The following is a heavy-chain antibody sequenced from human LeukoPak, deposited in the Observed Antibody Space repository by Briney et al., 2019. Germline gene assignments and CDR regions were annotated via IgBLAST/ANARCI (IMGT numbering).Heavy chain of an antibody. V-gene: IGHV4-59*08. J-gene: IGHJ3*02. CDR1: GGSISSYY. D-gene: IGHD6-13*01. Sequence: SETLSLTCTVSGGSISSYYWSWIRQPPGKGLEWIGYIYYSGSTNYNPSLKSRVTISVDTSKNQFSLKLSSVTAADTAVYYCARLGTGYSSSWDWRGSAFDIWGQGTMVTVSS. CDR3: ARLGTGYSSSWDWRGSAFDI. CDR2: IYYSGST.